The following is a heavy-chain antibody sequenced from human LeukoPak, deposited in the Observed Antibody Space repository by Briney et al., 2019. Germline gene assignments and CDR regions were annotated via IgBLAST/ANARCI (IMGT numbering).Heavy chain of an antibody. CDR3: VKWGDYDVLTGYYDPDY. V-gene: IGHV3-23*01. CDR2: IPGSGGGT. Sequence: PGGSLRLSCAASGFTFSNYAMSWVRQAPGKGLEWASAIPGSGGGTYYADSVKGRFTISRENSKNTLYLQVNSLRAEDTAVYYCVKWGDYDVLTGYYDPDYWGQGSLVTVSS. D-gene: IGHD3-9*01. CDR1: GFTFSNYA. J-gene: IGHJ4*02.